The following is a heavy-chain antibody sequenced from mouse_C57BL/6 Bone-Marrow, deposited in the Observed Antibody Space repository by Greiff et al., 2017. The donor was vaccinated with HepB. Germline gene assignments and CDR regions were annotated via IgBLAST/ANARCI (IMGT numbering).Heavy chain of an antibody. CDR3: ARHTKRNYAMDY. D-gene: IGHD2-12*01. J-gene: IGHJ4*01. CDR1: GFTFSDYY. CDR2: ISNGGGST. V-gene: IGHV5-12*01. Sequence: EVMLVESGGGLVQPGGSLKLSCAASGFTFSDYYMYWVRQTPEKRLEWVAYISNGGGSTYYPDTVKGRFTISRDNAKNTLYLQMSRLKSEDTAMYYCARHTKRNYAMDYWGQVTSVTVSS.